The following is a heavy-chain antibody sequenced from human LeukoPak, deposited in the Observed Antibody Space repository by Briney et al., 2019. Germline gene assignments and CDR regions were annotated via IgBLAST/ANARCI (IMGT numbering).Heavy chain of an antibody. J-gene: IGHJ4*02. D-gene: IGHD4-17*01. CDR2: ISGSGGST. Sequence: GGSLRLSCAAPGFTFSSYAMSWVRQAPRKGLEWVSTISGSGGSTYYADSVKGRFTFSRDNSKNTLYLQMNSLRADDTAVYYCANNMTTVTAFDYWGQGTLVTVSS. V-gene: IGHV3-23*01. CDR3: ANNMTTVTAFDY. CDR1: GFTFSSYA.